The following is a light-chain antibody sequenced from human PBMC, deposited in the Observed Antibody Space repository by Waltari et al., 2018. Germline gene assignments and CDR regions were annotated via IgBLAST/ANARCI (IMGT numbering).Light chain of an antibody. CDR3: QSYDSSLSGSYV. CDR2: GTS. J-gene: IGLJ1*01. V-gene: IGLV1-40*01. CDR1: SPNNGAGYV. Sequence: QSVLTQPPSVSGAPGQRVTISCTGSSPNNGAGYVLHWYQQLPGTAPKLLIYGTSNRPSGVPDRFSGSKSGTSASLAITGLQAEDEADYYCQSYDSSLSGSYVFGTGTKVTVL.